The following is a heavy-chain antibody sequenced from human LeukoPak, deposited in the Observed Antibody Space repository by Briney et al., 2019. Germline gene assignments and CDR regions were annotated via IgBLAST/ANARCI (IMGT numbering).Heavy chain of an antibody. CDR3: ARVSGSSWYFDY. J-gene: IGHJ4*02. CDR1: GGSISSGGYS. Sequence: SETLSLTCAVSGGSISSGGYSWSWIRQPPGKGLEWIGYIYHSGSTYYNPSLKSRVTISVDRSKNQFSLKLGSVTAADTAVYYCARVSGSSWYFDYWGQGTLDTVSS. V-gene: IGHV4-30-2*01. D-gene: IGHD6-13*01. CDR2: IYHSGST.